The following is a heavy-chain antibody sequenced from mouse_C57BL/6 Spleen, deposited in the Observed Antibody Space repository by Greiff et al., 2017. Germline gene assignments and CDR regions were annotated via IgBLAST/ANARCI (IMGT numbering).Heavy chain of an antibody. CDR1: GYAFSSYW. D-gene: IGHD2-4*01. Sequence: QVQLKQSGAELVKPGASVKISCKASGYAFSSYWMNWVKQRPGTGLEWIGQIYPGDGDTTSNGQFKGKATLPAYKSSSTAYMQLSIMTSEDSAVYFCARSGVYYDYLFDYWGQGTTLTVSS. CDR3: ARSGVYYDYLFDY. J-gene: IGHJ2*01. V-gene: IGHV1-80*01. CDR2: IYPGDGDT.